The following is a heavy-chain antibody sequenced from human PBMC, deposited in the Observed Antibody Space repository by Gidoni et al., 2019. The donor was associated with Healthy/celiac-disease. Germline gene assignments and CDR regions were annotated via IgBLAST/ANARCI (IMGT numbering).Heavy chain of an antibody. CDR3: ARELELLGDNWFDP. V-gene: IGHV3-7*03. CDR2: IKQDGSEK. Sequence: EVQLVESGGGLVQPGGSLRLSCAASGFTFSSYWMSWVRQAPGKGLEWVANIKQDGSEKYYVDSVKGRFTISRDNAKNSLYLQMNSLRAEDTAVYYCARELELLGDNWFDPWGQGTLVTVSS. J-gene: IGHJ5*02. D-gene: IGHD1-7*01. CDR1: GFTFSSYW.